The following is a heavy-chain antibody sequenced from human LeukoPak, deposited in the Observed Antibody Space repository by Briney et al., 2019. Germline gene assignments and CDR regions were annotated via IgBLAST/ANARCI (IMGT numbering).Heavy chain of an antibody. CDR1: GYTFSAYW. V-gene: IGHV5-51*01. CDR2: IYPGDSDT. J-gene: IGHJ4*02. D-gene: IGHD2-15*01. CDR3: ATGRGAVVAAFFDY. Sequence: GESLKISCKGSGYTFSAYWIGWVRQMPGKGLEWMGIIYPGDSDTKYSPSFRGQVTISVDKSINTAYLQWSSLKASDTATYYCATGRGAVVAAFFDYWGQRTLVTVSS.